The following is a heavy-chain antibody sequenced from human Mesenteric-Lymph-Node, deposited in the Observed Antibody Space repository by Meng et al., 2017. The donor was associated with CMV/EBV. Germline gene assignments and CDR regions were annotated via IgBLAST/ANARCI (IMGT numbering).Heavy chain of an antibody. J-gene: IGHJ4*02. D-gene: IGHD4-23*01. CDR3: ARHQRWLKSEGGFNY. V-gene: IGHV4-34*01. Sequence: VQHQQWGAGLLKPSETLSLTCAVYGGPFSGYYWSWIRQPPGKGLEWIGEINHSGSTNYNPSLKSRVTISVDTSKNQFSLKLSSVTAADTAVYYCARHQRWLKSEGGFNYWGQGTLVTVSS. CDR1: GGPFSGYY. CDR2: INHSGST.